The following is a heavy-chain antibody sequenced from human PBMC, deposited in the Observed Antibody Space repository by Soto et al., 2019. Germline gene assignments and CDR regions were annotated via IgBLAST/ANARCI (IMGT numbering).Heavy chain of an antibody. V-gene: IGHV1-2*02. D-gene: IGHD6-6*01. J-gene: IGHJ5*02. CDR1: GYIFTGYY. CDR2: IIPNSGGT. CDR3: ARSLSGSSSGGWFDP. Sequence: QVQLVQSGAEVKKPGASVKVSCKASGYIFTGYYLHWVRQAPGQGLEWMGWIIPNSGGTNYARKFQGRVTMTRDTSIKTAYMEMTRLTSDDTAVYYCARSLSGSSSGGWFDPWGQGTLVTVSS.